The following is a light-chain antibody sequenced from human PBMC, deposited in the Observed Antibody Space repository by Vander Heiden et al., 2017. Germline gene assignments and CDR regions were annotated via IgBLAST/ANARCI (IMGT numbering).Light chain of an antibody. CDR2: AAS. CDR3: LQYYAYPQT. CDR1: QGINTY. J-gene: IGKJ1*01. Sequence: IRITQFPSSLSASTEDRVAITCRASQGINTYLALYQEKAGKAPKLLIYAASTLQSGVPSRFSGSGSGTDFTLTISRLQSEDSATYSCLQYYAYPQTFGQGTKVEI. V-gene: IGKV1-8*01.